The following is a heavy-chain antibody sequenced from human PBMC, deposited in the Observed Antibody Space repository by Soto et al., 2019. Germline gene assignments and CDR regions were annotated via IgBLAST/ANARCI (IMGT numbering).Heavy chain of an antibody. Sequence: GGSLRLSCTASGFTFSSYAMSWVRQAPGKGLEWVSSINGGGGTTNYADSVKGRFTISRDNSKNTMYLQMNSLRAEDTALYFSDSSGYTRCLDYWGQGTLVTVSS. CDR2: INGGGGTT. V-gene: IGHV3-23*01. D-gene: IGHD3-22*01. J-gene: IGHJ4*02. CDR3: DSSGYTRCLDY. CDR1: GFTFSSYA.